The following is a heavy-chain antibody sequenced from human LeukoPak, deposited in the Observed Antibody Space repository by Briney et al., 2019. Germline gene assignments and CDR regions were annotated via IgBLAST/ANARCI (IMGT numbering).Heavy chain of an antibody. D-gene: IGHD3-10*01. J-gene: IGHJ4*02. Sequence: GGTLRLSCAASGFTFSGSAMHWVRQASGKGLEWVGRIRSKANSYATAYAASVKGRFTISRDDSKNTTYLQMNSLKTEDTAVYYCTSRPLLSYYGSGRTRSDYWGQGTLVTVSS. CDR1: GFTFSGSA. V-gene: IGHV3-73*01. CDR2: IRSKANSYAT. CDR3: TSRPLLSYYGSGRTRSDY.